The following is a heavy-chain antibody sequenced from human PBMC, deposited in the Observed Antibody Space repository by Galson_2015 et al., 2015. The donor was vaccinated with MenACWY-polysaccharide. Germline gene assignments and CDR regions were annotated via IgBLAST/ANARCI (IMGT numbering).Heavy chain of an antibody. J-gene: IGHJ3*01. CDR2: IKGDGSVK. D-gene: IGHD3-16*01. CDR3: ARDPAFGAVDL. CDR1: GFTFSNYW. V-gene: IGHV3-7*01. Sequence: SLRLSCAASGFTFSNYWMGWLRQAPGKGLERVAIIKGDGSVKLYEDSVRGRFTISRDNAKNSLYLQMDSLRAEDTAIYYCARDPAFGAVDLWGQGTMVIVSS.